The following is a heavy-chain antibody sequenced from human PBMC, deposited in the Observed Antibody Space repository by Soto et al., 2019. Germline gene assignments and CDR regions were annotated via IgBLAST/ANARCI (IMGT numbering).Heavy chain of an antibody. J-gene: IGHJ4*02. CDR3: ARGVYCLWLRRRPCNFDY. D-gene: IGHD2-8*01. CDR2: IKQDGSEK. CDR1: GFTFSSYW. V-gene: IGHV3-7*04. Sequence: EVQLVESGGGLVQPGGSLRLSCAASGFTFSSYWMSWVRQAPGKGLEWVANIKQDGSEKYYVDSVKGRFTISRDNAKNSLYLQMNRLRAEDTAVYYCARGVYCLWLRRRPCNFDYWSQGTLVTVSS.